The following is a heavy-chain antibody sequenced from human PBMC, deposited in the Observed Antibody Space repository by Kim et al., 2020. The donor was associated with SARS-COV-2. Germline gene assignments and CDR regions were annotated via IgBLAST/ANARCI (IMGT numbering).Heavy chain of an antibody. V-gene: IGHV3-23*01. Sequence: ADSLTGRFTISTDNSKSTLYLQVNSLRAEDTAVCYCAKGSSVAPLDLDYWGQRALVTVSS. J-gene: IGHJ4*02. CDR3: AKGSSVAPLDLDY. D-gene: IGHD3-10*01.